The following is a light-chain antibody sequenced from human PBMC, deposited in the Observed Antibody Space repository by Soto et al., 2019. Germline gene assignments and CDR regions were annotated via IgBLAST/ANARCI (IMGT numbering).Light chain of an antibody. CDR3: AAWDDSLNGGV. CDR2: SNN. Sequence: QSVLTQPPSASGTPGQRVTISCSGSSSNIGSNTVNWYQQLPGTAPKLLIYSNNQQPSGVPDRFSGSKSGTSASLAISGLQSEDEADYYCAAWDDSLNGGVFGTGTKLTVL. J-gene: IGLJ1*01. V-gene: IGLV1-44*01. CDR1: SSNIGSNT.